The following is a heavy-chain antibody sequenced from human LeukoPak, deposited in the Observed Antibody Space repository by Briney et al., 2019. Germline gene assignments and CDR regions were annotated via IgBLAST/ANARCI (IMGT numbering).Heavy chain of an antibody. Sequence: SETLSLTCTVPGGSISSGGYYWSWIRQHPGKGLEWIGYIYYSGSTYYNPSLKSRVTISVDTSKNQFSLKLSSVTAADTAVYYCARDRRGYSYYFDYWGQGTLVTVSS. V-gene: IGHV4-31*03. D-gene: IGHD5-18*01. J-gene: IGHJ4*02. CDR1: GGSISSGGYY. CDR2: IYYSGST. CDR3: ARDRRGYSYYFDY.